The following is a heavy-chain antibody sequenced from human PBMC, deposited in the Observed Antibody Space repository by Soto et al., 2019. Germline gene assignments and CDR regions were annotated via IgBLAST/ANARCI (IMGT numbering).Heavy chain of an antibody. CDR3: AKNWNWGSLVH. J-gene: IGHJ4*02. CDR2: IYYGGST. CDR1: GDSISTVY. D-gene: IGHD7-27*01. Sequence: PSETLSLTCTVSGDSISTVYWSWIRQSPGKGLEWIGFIYYGGSTNYNPSLKSRVTISVDTPKNQFSLKLSSVSAADTAVYYCAKNWNWGSLVHWGQGTLVTVSS. V-gene: IGHV4-59*08.